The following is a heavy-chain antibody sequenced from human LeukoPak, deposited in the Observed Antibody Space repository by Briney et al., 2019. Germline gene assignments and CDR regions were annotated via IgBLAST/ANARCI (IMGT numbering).Heavy chain of an antibody. D-gene: IGHD5-12*01. CDR2: INHSGST. Sequence: SETLSLTCAVYGGSFSGYYWSWIRQPPGKGLEWIGKINHSGSTNYNPSLKSRVTISVGTSKNQFSLKLSSVTAADTAVYYCARNPGYSGYYTEDYWGQGTLVTVSS. CDR3: ARNPGYSGYYTEDY. V-gene: IGHV4-34*01. CDR1: GGSFSGYY. J-gene: IGHJ4*02.